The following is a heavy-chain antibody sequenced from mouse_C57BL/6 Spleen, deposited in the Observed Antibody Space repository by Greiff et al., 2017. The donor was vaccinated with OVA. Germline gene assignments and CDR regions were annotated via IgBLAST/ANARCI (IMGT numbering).Heavy chain of an antibody. CDR1: GYTFTSYD. V-gene: IGHV1-85*01. D-gene: IGHD1-1*01. J-gene: IGHJ3*01. Sequence: QVQLQQSGPELVKPGASVKLSCKASGYTFTSYDINWVKQRPGQGLEWIGWIYPRDGSTKYNEKFKGKATLTVDTSSSTAYMELHSLTSEDSAVYFCARGSLFTTVAPFAYWGQGTLVTVSA. CDR2: IYPRDGST. CDR3: ARGSLFTTVAPFAY.